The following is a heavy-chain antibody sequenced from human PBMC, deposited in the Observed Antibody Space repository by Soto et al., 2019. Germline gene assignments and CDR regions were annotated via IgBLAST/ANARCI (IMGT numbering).Heavy chain of an antibody. J-gene: IGHJ6*02. Sequence: ASVKVSYKASGYTFTSYAMHWVRQAPGQRLEWMGWINAGNGNTKYSQKFQGRVTITRDTSASTAYMELRSLRSDDTAVYYCARDTPGIAVAGLVYYYYGMDGWGQGTMVTVAS. CDR2: INAGNGNT. CDR1: GYTFTSYA. CDR3: ARDTPGIAVAGLVYYYYGMDG. V-gene: IGHV1-3*01. D-gene: IGHD6-19*01.